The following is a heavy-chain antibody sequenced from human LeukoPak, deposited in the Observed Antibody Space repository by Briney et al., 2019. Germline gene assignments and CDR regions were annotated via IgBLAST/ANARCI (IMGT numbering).Heavy chain of an antibody. D-gene: IGHD5-18*01. J-gene: IGHJ6*03. Sequence: PSETLSLTCAVYGGSFSGYYWSWIRQPPGKGLEWIGEINHSGSTNYNPSLKSRVTISVDTSKNQFSLKLSSVTAADTAVYYCARGGSYAYYYYYYMDVWGKGTTVTVSS. V-gene: IGHV4-34*01. CDR1: GGSFSGYY. CDR2: INHSGST. CDR3: ARGGSYAYYYYYYMDV.